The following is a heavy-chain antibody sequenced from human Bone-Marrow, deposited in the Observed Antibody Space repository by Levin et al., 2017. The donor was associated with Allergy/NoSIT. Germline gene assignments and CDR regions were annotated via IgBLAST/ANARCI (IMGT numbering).Heavy chain of an antibody. Sequence: GESLKISCAASGFTVTSNFMSWVRQAPGKGLEWVSMIYSGGDTKLYRDSVKGRFTISRDNSKNTLFLQMNSLRAEDTAVYDCARRSETYYDYWGKGTLVTVAS. J-gene: IGHJ4*02. D-gene: IGHD3-3*01. CDR3: ARRSETYYDY. V-gene: IGHV3-53*01. CDR2: IYSGGDTK. CDR1: GFTVTSNF.